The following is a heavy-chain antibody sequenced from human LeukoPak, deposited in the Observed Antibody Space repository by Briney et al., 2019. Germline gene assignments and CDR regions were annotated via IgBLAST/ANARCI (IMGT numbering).Heavy chain of an antibody. Sequence: GGSLRLSCAASGFTFSSYSMKWVRQAPGKGLEWVSYISSSSSTINHADSVKGRFTISRDNAKNSLYLQMNSLRAEDTAVYYCAKDPSSSSWFYYYYYMDVWGKGTTVTVSS. D-gene: IGHD6-13*01. V-gene: IGHV3-48*01. J-gene: IGHJ6*03. CDR2: ISSSSSTI. CDR3: AKDPSSSSWFYYYYYMDV. CDR1: GFTFSSYS.